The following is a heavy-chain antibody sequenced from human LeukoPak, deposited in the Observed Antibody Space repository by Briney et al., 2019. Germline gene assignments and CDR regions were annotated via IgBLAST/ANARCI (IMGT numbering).Heavy chain of an antibody. V-gene: IGHV1-2*02. CDR3: ARVVRGVSHGMDV. Sequence: ASVKVSCKASGYTFTGYYMHWVRQAPGQGLEWMGWINPNSGGTNYAQKFQGRVTMTRDTSISTAYMELSRLRSEDTAVYYCARVVRGVSHGMDVWGQGTTVTVSS. D-gene: IGHD3-10*01. J-gene: IGHJ6*02. CDR2: INPNSGGT. CDR1: GYTFTGYY.